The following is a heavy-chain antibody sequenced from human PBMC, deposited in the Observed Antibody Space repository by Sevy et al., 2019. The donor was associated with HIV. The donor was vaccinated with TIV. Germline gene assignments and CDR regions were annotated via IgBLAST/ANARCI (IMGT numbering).Heavy chain of an antibody. CDR1: GGSISSGDYY. D-gene: IGHD1-26*01. Sequence: SETLSLTCTVSGGSISSGDYYWSWIRQPPGKGLEWIGYIYYSGSTYYNPSLKSRVTISVDTSKNQFSLKLSSVTAADTAVYYCARGLDSGSYYPFDYLGQGTVVTVSS. J-gene: IGHJ4*02. V-gene: IGHV4-30-4*01. CDR2: IYYSGST. CDR3: ARGLDSGSYYPFDY.